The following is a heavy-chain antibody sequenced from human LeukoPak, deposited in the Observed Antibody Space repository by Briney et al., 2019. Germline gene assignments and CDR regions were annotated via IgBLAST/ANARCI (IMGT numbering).Heavy chain of an antibody. CDR3: ASRIATAGSVDY. D-gene: IGHD6-13*01. V-gene: IGHV3-30-3*01. CDR2: ISYDGSNK. CDR1: GFTFSSYA. Sequence: GGSLRLSCAASGFTFSSYAMHWVRQAPGKGLEWVAVISYDGSNKYYADSVKGRFTISRDNSKNTLYLQMNSLRAEDTAVYYCASRIATAGSVDYWGQGTLVTVSS. J-gene: IGHJ4*02.